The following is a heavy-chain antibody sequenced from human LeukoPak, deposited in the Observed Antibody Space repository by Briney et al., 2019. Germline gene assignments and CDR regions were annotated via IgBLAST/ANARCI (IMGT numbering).Heavy chain of an antibody. CDR2: ISYDGSNK. V-gene: IGHV3-30*03. Sequence: GGSLRLSCAASGFAFSGYGMHWVRQAPGKGLEWVAVISYDGSNKYYADSVKGRFTISRDNSKNTLYLQMNSLRAEDTAVYYCAREPLLLWFGEFLWGQGTLVTVSS. CDR3: AREPLLLWFGEFL. D-gene: IGHD3-10*01. CDR1: GFAFSGYG. J-gene: IGHJ4*02.